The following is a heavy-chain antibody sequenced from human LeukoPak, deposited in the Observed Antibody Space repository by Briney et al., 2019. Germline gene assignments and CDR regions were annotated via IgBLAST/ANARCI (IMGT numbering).Heavy chain of an antibody. CDR1: GFTFSSYT. CDR2: ISSSSSYI. V-gene: IGHV3-21*01. J-gene: IGHJ4*02. Sequence: GGSLRLSRAASGFTFSSYTMIWVRQAPGKGLEWVSSISSSSSYIYYADSVKGRFTISRDNAKNSLYLQMNSLRAEDTAVYYCAGMQYSSSWAAFDYWGQGTLVTVSS. CDR3: AGMQYSSSWAAFDY. D-gene: IGHD6-13*01.